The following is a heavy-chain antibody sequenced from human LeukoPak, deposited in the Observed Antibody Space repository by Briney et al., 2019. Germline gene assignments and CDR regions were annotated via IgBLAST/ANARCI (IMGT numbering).Heavy chain of an antibody. CDR3: ARDQGSGWYGGYDY. J-gene: IGHJ4*02. CDR2: INAGNGNT. CDR1: GYTFTSYA. Sequence: ASVKVSCKASGYTFTSYAMHWVRQAPGQRLEWMGWINAGNGNTKYSQKFQGRVTITRDTSASTAYMELSSLRSEDTAVYYCARDQGSGWYGGYDYWGQGTLVTVSS. D-gene: IGHD6-19*01. V-gene: IGHV1-3*01.